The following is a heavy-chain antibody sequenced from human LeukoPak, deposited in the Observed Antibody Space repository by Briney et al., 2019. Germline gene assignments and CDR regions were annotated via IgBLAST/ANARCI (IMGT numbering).Heavy chain of an antibody. CDR2: IYYSGST. V-gene: IGHV4-59*11. D-gene: IGHD6-13*01. Sequence: SETLSLTCTVSGDSISGLYWSWIRQPPGKGLEWIGYIYYSGSTNYNPSLKSRVTISVDTSKNQFSLKLTSVTAADTAVYYCAREVVAAAGTVDYWGQGTLVTVSS. CDR1: GDSISGLY. CDR3: AREVVAAAGTVDY. J-gene: IGHJ4*02.